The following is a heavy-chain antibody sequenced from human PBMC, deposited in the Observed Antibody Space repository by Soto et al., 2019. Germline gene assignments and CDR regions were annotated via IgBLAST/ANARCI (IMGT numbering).Heavy chain of an antibody. Sequence: ESGGGVVQPGRSLRLSCAASGFTFSSYGMHWVRQAPGKGLEWVAVIWYDGSNKYYADSVKGRFTISRDNSKNTLYLQMNSLRAEDTAVYYCARGAVTLYYYYMDVWGKGTTVTVSS. V-gene: IGHV3-33*01. CDR2: IWYDGSNK. CDR3: ARGAVTLYYYYMDV. J-gene: IGHJ6*03. D-gene: IGHD4-17*01. CDR1: GFTFSSYG.